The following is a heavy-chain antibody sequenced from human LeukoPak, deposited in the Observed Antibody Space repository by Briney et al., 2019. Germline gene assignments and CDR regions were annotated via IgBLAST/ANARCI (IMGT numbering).Heavy chain of an antibody. D-gene: IGHD2-2*02. Sequence: ASVKVSCKASGYTFTSYYMHWVRQAPGQGLEWMGIINPSGGSTSYAQKFQGRVTMTRDMSTSTVYMELSSLRSEDTAVYYCARAGLYCSSTSCYSDEIDYWGQGTLVTVSS. V-gene: IGHV1-46*01. CDR3: ARAGLYCSSTSCYSDEIDY. CDR2: INPSGGST. CDR1: GYTFTSYY. J-gene: IGHJ4*02.